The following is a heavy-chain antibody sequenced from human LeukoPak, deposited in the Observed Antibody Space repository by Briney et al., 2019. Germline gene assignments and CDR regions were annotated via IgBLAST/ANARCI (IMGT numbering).Heavy chain of an antibody. CDR3: AREWELGDVFDI. J-gene: IGHJ3*02. CDR2: ISYDGSNK. Sequence: GRSLRLSCAASGFTFSSYAMHWVRQAPGKGLEWVAVISYDGSNKYYADSVKGRFTISRDNSKNTLYLQMNSLRAEDTAVYYCAREWELGDVFDIWGQGTMVTVSS. CDR1: GFTFSSYA. V-gene: IGHV3-30-3*01. D-gene: IGHD1-26*01.